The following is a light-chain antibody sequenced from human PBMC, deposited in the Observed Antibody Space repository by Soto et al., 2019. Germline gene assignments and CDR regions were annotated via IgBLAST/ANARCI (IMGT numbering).Light chain of an antibody. CDR3: CSYRNTITYV. Sequence: QSALTQPASVSGSPGQSITISCTGTSSDVGGYNFVSWYQQHPGKAPKVIIYDVTNRPSGVSNRFSGSKSGNTASLTISGLQAEDEADYSCCSYRNTITYVFGTGTKVTVL. V-gene: IGLV2-14*03. CDR2: DVT. J-gene: IGLJ1*01. CDR1: SSDVGGYNF.